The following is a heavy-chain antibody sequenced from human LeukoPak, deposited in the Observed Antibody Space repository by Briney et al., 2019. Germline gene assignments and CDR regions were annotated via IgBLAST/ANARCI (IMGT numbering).Heavy chain of an antibody. J-gene: IGHJ4*02. CDR1: GFTLSSYW. Sequence: GGSLRLSCAASGFTLSSYWMYWVRQAPGERLVWISRINSDGSSTSYADSVQGRFTISRDNAMNTLSLQMSSLRAEDTAVYYCARDRGYDFWSGYYLGYWGQGTLVTVSS. CDR2: INSDGSST. CDR3: ARDRGYDFWSGYYLGY. D-gene: IGHD3-3*01. V-gene: IGHV3-74*01.